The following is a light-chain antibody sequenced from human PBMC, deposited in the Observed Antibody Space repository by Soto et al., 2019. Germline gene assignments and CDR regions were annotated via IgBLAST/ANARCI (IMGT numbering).Light chain of an antibody. CDR2: EVS. Sequence: QSALTQPASVSGSPGQSITISCTGTSSDVGAYDYVPWYQQHPDKAPKLMIYEVSNRPSGVSNRFSGSKSVNTATLTISGLQADDEADYYCSSYTSSSTRVFGTGTKLTVL. J-gene: IGLJ1*01. CDR3: SSYTSSSTRV. V-gene: IGLV2-14*03. CDR1: SSDVGAYDY.